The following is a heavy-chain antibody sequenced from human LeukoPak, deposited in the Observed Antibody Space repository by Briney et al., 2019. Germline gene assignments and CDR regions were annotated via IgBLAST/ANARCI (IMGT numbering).Heavy chain of an antibody. V-gene: IGHV3-30-3*01. D-gene: IGHD3-10*01. CDR1: AFTFSSYA. CDR2: IRYDGSNK. CDR3: ARDISGSYTFDY. Sequence: PGRSLRLSCAASAFTFSSYAMHWVRQAPGKGLEWVAVIRYDGSNKYYADSVKGRFTMSRDNSENTLYLQMNSLRTEDTAVYYCARDISGSYTFDYWGQGTLVTVSS. J-gene: IGHJ4*02.